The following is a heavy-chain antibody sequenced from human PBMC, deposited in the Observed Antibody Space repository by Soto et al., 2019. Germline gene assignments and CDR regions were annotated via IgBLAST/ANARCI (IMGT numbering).Heavy chain of an antibody. V-gene: IGHV3-23*01. J-gene: IGHJ4*02. CDR1: GFTFSNYA. Sequence: GGSLRLSCAASGFTFSNYAMSWVRQAPGKGLEWVSSISGGGCGTHYAESVKGRITSSRDNSKKTLYLQMNGLRAEDTAVYYCASGSHYYILTAYHGFDYWVQGTLDTVSS. CDR2: ISGGGCGT. D-gene: IGHD3-9*01. CDR3: ASGSHYYILTAYHGFDY.